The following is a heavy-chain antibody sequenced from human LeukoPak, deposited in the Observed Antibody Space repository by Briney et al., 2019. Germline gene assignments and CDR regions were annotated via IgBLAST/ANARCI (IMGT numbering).Heavy chain of an antibody. D-gene: IGHD6-19*01. V-gene: IGHV3-23*01. CDR2: IPASGGST. Sequence: GGSLRLSCAASGFTFSSNVMIWVRQAPGKGLEWVSSIPASGGSTYHADSVKGRFTISRDNSKNSLYLQMNSLRAEDTAVYYCAKESSGGWYFDYWGQGTLVTVSS. CDR3: AKESSGGWYFDY. CDR1: GFTFSSNV. J-gene: IGHJ4*02.